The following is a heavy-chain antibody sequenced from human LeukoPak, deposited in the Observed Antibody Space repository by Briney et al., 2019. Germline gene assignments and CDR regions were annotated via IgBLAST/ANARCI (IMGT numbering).Heavy chain of an antibody. V-gene: IGHV4-59*12. CDR2: IYYSGST. CDR1: GGSISSYY. CDR3: ARREGELRYFDWLTPRD. J-gene: IGHJ4*02. D-gene: IGHD3-9*01. Sequence: SETLSLTCTVSGGSISSYYWSWIRQPPGKGLEWIGYIYYSGSTNYNPSLKSRVIISVDKSKNQFSLKLYSVTAADTAVYYCARREGELRYFDWLTPRDWGQGTLVTVSS.